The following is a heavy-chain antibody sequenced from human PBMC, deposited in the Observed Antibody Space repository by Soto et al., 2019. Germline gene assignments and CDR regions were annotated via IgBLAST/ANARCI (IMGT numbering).Heavy chain of an antibody. Sequence: PGGSLSLSCSASGFTFSSYAMHWVRQAPGKGLEWVAVISYDGSNKYYADSVKGRFTISRDNSKNTLYLQMNSLRAEDTAVYYCARVYIWGQGTLVTVSS. CDR2: ISYDGSNK. CDR1: GFTFSSYA. V-gene: IGHV3-30-3*01. CDR3: ARVYI. D-gene: IGHD2-15*01. J-gene: IGHJ4*02.